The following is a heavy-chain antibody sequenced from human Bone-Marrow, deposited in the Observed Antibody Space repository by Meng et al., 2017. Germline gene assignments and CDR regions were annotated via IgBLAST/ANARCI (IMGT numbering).Heavy chain of an antibody. D-gene: IGHD6-19*01. CDR1: GFTFNTYT. V-gene: IGHV3-23*01. J-gene: IGHJ6*02. CDR3: AKARRSSGWTENYYGMDV. CDR2: IGDSGGRM. Sequence: GESLKISCAASGFTFNTYTMNWVRQVPGKGLEWVSSIGDSGGRMYYAESVKGRFTISRDNSKNTLYLQMDSLRAEDTALYHCAKARRSSGWTENYYGMDVWGQGTTVTVSS.